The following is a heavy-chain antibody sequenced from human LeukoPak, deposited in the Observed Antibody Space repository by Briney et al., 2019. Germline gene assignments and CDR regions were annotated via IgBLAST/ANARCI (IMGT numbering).Heavy chain of an antibody. Sequence: ASVKVSCKASGYSFTGYYIHWVRQAPGQGLGWMGWINPDSGDTDYAQKFHGRVTMARDTSIGTAYMDLSRLTSDDTALYYCARDIRGVITWFDPWGQGTLVTVSS. V-gene: IGHV1-2*02. CDR3: ARDIRGVITWFDP. CDR1: GYSFTGYY. D-gene: IGHD3-10*01. CDR2: INPDSGDT. J-gene: IGHJ5*02.